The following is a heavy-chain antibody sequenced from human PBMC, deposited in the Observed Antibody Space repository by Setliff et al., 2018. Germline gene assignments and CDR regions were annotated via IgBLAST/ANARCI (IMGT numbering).Heavy chain of an antibody. CDR1: GYSISSGYC. CDR2: IYTSGAT. Sequence: TLSLTCDVSGYSISSGYCWGWIRQSAGKGLEWIGRIYTSGATTYSPSLKSRVSISADTSKNLFSLRLKSVTAADTAVYYCAKEYVVNSFVSNSHQHYGLDVWGQGTTVTVSS. CDR3: AKEYVVNSFVSNSHQHYGLDV. D-gene: IGHD2-21*01. J-gene: IGHJ6*02. V-gene: IGHV4-61*02.